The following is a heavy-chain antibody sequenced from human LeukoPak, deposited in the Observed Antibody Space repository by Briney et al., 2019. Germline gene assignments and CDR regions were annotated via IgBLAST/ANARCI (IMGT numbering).Heavy chain of an antibody. CDR2: IRFDGSTK. J-gene: IGHJ4*02. CDR1: GITFRSSS. V-gene: IGHV3-30*02. Sequence: QPGGSRRLSCVASGITFRSSSMHWVRQAPGKGLEWLAFIRFDGSTKYYADSVKGRFTVSRDNSKGTLYLQMNSLRAEDTAVYYCAQPDFWGQGTLVTVSS. CDR3: AQPDF.